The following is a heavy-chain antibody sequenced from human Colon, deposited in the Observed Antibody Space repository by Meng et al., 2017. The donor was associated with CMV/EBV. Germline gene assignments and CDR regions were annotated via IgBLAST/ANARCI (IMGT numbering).Heavy chain of an antibody. Sequence: SVKVSCKASGGTLSSYAFSWVRQAPGQGLEWMGEIIPILGTTKYAPKFQDRVTLTRDTSTSTVYMELSSLRSEDTALYYCARGYSAGGESPLDPWGQGTLVTVSS. V-gene: IGHV1-69*05. CDR1: GGTLSSYA. J-gene: IGHJ5*02. D-gene: IGHD2-8*02. CDR2: IIPILGTT. CDR3: ARGYSAGGESPLDP.